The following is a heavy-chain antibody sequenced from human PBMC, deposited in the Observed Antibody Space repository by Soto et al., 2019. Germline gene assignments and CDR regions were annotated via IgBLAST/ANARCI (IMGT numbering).Heavy chain of an antibody. CDR2: INPSGGGT. Sequence: GASVKVSCKSSGYTFTSYYMHWVRQAPGQGLEWMGIINPSGGGTSYAQKFQGRVTMTRDTSTSTVYMELSSLRSEDTAVYYCAREKYYGSGRTSHYGMDVWGQGTTVTVSS. J-gene: IGHJ6*02. V-gene: IGHV1-46*01. D-gene: IGHD3-10*01. CDR3: AREKYYGSGRTSHYGMDV. CDR1: GYTFTSYY.